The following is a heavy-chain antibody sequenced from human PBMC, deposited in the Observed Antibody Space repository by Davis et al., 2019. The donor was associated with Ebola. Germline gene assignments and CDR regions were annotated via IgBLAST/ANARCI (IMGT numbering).Heavy chain of an antibody. Sequence: PGGSLRLSCAASGFTFSSYGMHWVRQAPGKGLEWVSSISSSSSYIYYADSVKGRFTISRDNAKNSLYLQMNSLRAEDTAVYYCAKYSSDYYYYYMDVWGKGTTVTVSS. CDR1: GFTFSSYG. CDR2: ISSSSSYI. D-gene: IGHD6-19*01. V-gene: IGHV3-21*01. CDR3: AKYSSDYYYYYMDV. J-gene: IGHJ6*03.